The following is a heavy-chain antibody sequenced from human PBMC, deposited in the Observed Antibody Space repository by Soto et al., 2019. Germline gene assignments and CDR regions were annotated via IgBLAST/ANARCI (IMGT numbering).Heavy chain of an antibody. Sequence: SETLSLTCPVSGGSISSYYWSWIRQPPGKGLEWIGYIYYSGSTNYNPSLKSRVTISVDTSKNQFSLKLSSVTAADTAVYYCARIDKGNDAFDIWGQGTMVTVSS. CDR3: ARIDKGNDAFDI. D-gene: IGHD3-10*01. J-gene: IGHJ3*02. CDR2: IYYSGST. CDR1: GGSISSYY. V-gene: IGHV4-59*01.